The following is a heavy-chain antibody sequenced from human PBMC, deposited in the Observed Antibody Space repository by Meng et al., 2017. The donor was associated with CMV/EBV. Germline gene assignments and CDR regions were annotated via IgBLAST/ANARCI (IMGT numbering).Heavy chain of an antibody. CDR3: AHLDTAKLHFDY. CDR1: GFSLSTSGVG. Sequence: TLKEPGPQLVKPRQTLTLTCTFSGFSLSTSGVGVGWIRQPPGKALEWLALIYWDDDKRYSPSLKSRLTITTDTSKNQVVLTMTNMNPVDKATYYCAHLDTAKLHFDYWGQGTLVTVSS. V-gene: IGHV2-5*02. CDR2: IYWDDDK. D-gene: IGHD5-18*01. J-gene: IGHJ4*02.